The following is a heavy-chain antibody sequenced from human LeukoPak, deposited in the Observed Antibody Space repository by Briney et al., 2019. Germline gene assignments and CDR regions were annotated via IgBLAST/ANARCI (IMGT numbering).Heavy chain of an antibody. Sequence: GGSLRLSCAASGFTFSSYWTSWVRQAPGKGLEWVANIKQDGSEEYYVDSVEGRFTISRDNAKNSLFLQMSSLRAEDTAVYHCARDQSITMVRGVYYYYGLDVWGQGTTVTVSS. CDR1: GFTFSSYW. D-gene: IGHD3-10*01. V-gene: IGHV3-7*01. CDR2: IKQDGSEE. CDR3: ARDQSITMVRGVYYYYGLDV. J-gene: IGHJ6*02.